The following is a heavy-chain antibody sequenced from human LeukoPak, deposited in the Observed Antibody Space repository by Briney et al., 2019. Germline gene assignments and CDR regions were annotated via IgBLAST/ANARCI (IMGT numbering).Heavy chain of an antibody. CDR2: IIPIFGTA. CDR1: GGTFSSYA. V-gene: IGHV1-69*13. Sequence: ASVKVSCKASGGTFSSYAISWVRQAPGRGLEWMGGIIPIFGTANYAQKFQGRVTITADESTSTAYMELRSLRSDDTAVYYCARDSNIVAVPAATYYYYYGMDVWGQGTTVTVSS. D-gene: IGHD2-2*01. J-gene: IGHJ6*02. CDR3: ARDSNIVAVPAATYYYYYGMDV.